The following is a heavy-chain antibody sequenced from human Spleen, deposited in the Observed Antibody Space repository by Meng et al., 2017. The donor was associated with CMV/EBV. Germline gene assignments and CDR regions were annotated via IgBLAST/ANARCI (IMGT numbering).Heavy chain of an antibody. CDR1: GFTFSSYA. CDR3: AKDHFNYGSGGWGGY. CDR2: ISGSGGST. J-gene: IGHJ4*02. D-gene: IGHD3-10*01. V-gene: IGHV3-23*01. Sequence: GESLKISCAASGFTFSSYAMSWVRQAPGKGLEWVSAISGSGGSTYYADSVKGRFTISRDNSKNTLYLQMNSLRAEDTAVYYCAKDHFNYGSGGWGGYWGQGTLVTVSS.